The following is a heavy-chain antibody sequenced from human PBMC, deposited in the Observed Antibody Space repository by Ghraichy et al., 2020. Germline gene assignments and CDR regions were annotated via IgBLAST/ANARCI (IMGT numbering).Heavy chain of an antibody. Sequence: GGSLRLSCAASGFTVSSNYMSWVRQAPGKGLEWVSVIYSGGSTYYADSVKGRFTISRDNSKNTLYLQMNSLRAEDTAVYYCASLELVGARGHFDYWGQGTLVTVSS. J-gene: IGHJ4*02. V-gene: IGHV3-53*05. CDR2: IYSGGST. D-gene: IGHD1-26*01. CDR3: ASLELVGARGHFDY. CDR1: GFTVSSNY.